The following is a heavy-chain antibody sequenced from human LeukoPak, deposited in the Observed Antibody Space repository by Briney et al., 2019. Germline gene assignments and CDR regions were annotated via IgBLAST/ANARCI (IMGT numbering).Heavy chain of an antibody. CDR2: ISSSSSTI. CDR1: GFTFSSYS. CDR3: ARDPEPVVAAYDY. J-gene: IGHJ4*02. Sequence: PGGSLRLSCAASGFTFSSYSMNWVRQAPGKGLEWVSYISSSSSTIYYADSVKGRFTISRDNAKNSLYLQMNSLRAEDTAVYYCARDPEPVVAAYDYWGQGTLVTVSS. V-gene: IGHV3-48*01. D-gene: IGHD2-15*01.